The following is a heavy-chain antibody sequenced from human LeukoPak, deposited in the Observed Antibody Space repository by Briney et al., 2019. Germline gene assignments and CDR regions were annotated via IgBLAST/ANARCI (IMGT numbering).Heavy chain of an antibody. V-gene: IGHV4-39*07. CDR1: SSRYN. Sequence: SSRYNSDRNRQPPGKGLEWIGSIYYSGSTYYNPSLKSRVTISVDTSKNQFSLKLSSVTAADTAVYYCASWTYYYYYMDVWGKGTTVTVSS. D-gene: IGHD3/OR15-3a*01. CDR3: ASWTYYYYYMDV. J-gene: IGHJ6*03. CDR2: IYYSGST.